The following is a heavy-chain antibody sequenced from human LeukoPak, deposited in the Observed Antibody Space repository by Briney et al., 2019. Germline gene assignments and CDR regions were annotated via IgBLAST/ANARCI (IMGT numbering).Heavy chain of an antibody. Sequence: SVKVSCKASGGTFSSYAISWVRQAPGQGLEWMGGIIPIFGTANYAQKFQGRVTITADESTSTAYMELSSLRSEDTAVYYCARGVPYCTNGVCSEGDFDYWGQGTLVTVSS. J-gene: IGHJ4*02. CDR2: IIPIFGTA. V-gene: IGHV1-69*13. D-gene: IGHD2-8*01. CDR1: GGTFSSYA. CDR3: ARGVPYCTNGVCSEGDFDY.